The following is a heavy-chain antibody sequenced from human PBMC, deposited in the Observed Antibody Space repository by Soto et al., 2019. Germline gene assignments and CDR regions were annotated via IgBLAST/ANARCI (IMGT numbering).Heavy chain of an antibody. Sequence: GASVKVSCKASGYTFTSYYMHWVRQAPGQGLEWMGIINPSGGSTSYAQKFQGRVTMTRDTSTSTVYMELSSLRSEDTAVYYCARVIRVVGVANLGSYGDCWGQGSRGTVSS. CDR2: INPSGGST. CDR3: ARVIRVVGVANLGSYGDC. CDR1: GYTFTSYY. D-gene: IGHD3-3*02. J-gene: IGHJ4*02. V-gene: IGHV1-46*01.